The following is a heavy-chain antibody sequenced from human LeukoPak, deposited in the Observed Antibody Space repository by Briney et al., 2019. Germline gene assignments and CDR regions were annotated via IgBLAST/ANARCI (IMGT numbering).Heavy chain of an antibody. D-gene: IGHD3-16*01. V-gene: IGHV3-30*03. CDR2: ISYDGTKK. CDR3: ARDADTTTRNWYFDL. J-gene: IGHJ2*01. CDR1: GFTFRNYG. Sequence: GRSRRLSCAPSGFTFRNYGIHWVRQAPGKGLEWVAAISYDGTKKFYSDSGEGRFTISRDNSMNTLYLQINSLRAEDTALYFCARDADTTTRNWYFDLWGRGTLLTVSS.